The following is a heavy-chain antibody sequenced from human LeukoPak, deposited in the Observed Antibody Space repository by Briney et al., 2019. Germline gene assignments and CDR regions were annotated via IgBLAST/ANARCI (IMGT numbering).Heavy chain of an antibody. CDR2: IHYTGAT. CDR3: ARGNILTGYCFDF. V-gene: IGHV4-34*01. J-gene: IGHJ4*02. Sequence: SETPSLTCAVYGGSITGYYWSWIRQTPGRGLEWVGEIHYTGATSYNPSLKSRATISTDTSKNQFSLRLSSVTAADTAVYYCARGNILTGYCFDFWGQGALVTVSS. CDR1: GGSITGYY. D-gene: IGHD3-9*01.